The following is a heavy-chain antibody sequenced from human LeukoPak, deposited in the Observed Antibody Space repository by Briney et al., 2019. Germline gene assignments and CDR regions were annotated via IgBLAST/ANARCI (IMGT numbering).Heavy chain of an antibody. CDR2: IRYDGSNK. CDR3: AKLKGWRTGDY. V-gene: IGHV3-30*02. Sequence: GGSLRLSCAASGFTFSTYAMSWVRQAPGKGLEWVAFIRYDGSNKYYADSVKGRFTISRDNSKNTLYLQMNSLRAEDTAVYYCAKLKGWRTGDYWGQGTLVTVSS. D-gene: IGHD3-10*01. J-gene: IGHJ4*02. CDR1: GFTFSTYA.